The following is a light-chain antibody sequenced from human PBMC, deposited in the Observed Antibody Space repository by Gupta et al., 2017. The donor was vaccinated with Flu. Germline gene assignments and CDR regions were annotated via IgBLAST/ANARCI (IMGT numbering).Light chain of an antibody. Sequence: LTQSTAFMSATPGDKVNIDCKASQDIDDDTNRYQQRPGEVALFSIQEATTLVPGISTRFSGSGYGTKFTRTMKNIDSEDAEYYFCLQHGAFGQGTKVEIK. CDR2: EAT. CDR3: LQHGA. V-gene: IGKV5-2*01. J-gene: IGKJ1*01. CDR1: QDIDDD.